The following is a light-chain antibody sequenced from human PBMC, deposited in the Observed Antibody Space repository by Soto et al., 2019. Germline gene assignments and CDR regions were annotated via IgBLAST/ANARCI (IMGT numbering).Light chain of an antibody. CDR2: GAS. CDR1: QSVSSN. CDR3: QQRSNWPPNT. J-gene: IGKJ5*01. V-gene: IGKV3-11*01. Sequence: EIVMTQSPATLSVSPGERATLSCRASQSVSSNLAWYQQKPGQAPRLLIYGASSRATGIPDRFSGSGSGTDFTLTISSLEPEDFAVYYCQQRSNWPPNTFGQGTRLEIK.